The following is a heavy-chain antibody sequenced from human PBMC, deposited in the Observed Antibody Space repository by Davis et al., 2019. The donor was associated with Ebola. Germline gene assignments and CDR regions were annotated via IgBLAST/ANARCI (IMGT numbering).Heavy chain of an antibody. CDR2: INWNGASS. D-gene: IGHD3-9*01. V-gene: IGHV3-20*01. Sequence: GGSLRLSCAASGFTFSRHGMHWVRQAPGKGLEWVSGINWNGASSGYADSVKGRFTISRDNVKNSLYLRMNDLRVEDTALYHCARVNAATGYSRFDTWGQGTLVTVSS. CDR1: GFTFSRHG. J-gene: IGHJ5*01. CDR3: ARVNAATGYSRFDT.